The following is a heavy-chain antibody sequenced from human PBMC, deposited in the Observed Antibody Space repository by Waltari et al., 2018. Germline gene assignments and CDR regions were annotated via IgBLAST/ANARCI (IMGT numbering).Heavy chain of an antibody. D-gene: IGHD5-12*01. Sequence: QVQLVQSGAEVKKPGSSVKVSCKASGGTFSSYAISWVRQAPGQGLGWMGKIIPSFGTANYAQKCQGRVTITADKSTSTAYMELSSRRSEDTAVYYCARGRRDGYNWLYWGQGTLVTVSS. J-gene: IGHJ4*02. CDR1: GGTFSSYA. V-gene: IGHV1-69*08. CDR2: IIPSFGTA. CDR3: ARGRRDGYNWLY.